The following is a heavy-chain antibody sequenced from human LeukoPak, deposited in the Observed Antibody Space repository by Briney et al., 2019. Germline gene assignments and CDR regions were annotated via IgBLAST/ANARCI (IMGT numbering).Heavy chain of an antibody. V-gene: IGHV3-7*01. CDR2: IKQGGSEK. Sequence: GGSLRLSCAASGFTFSSYWMSWVRQAPGKGLEWVANIKQGGSEKYYVDSVKGRFTISRDNAKNSLYLQMNSLRAEDTAVYYCARGDYVWGSYASYYFDYWGQGTLVTVSS. CDR3: ARGDYVWGSYASYYFDY. D-gene: IGHD3-16*01. J-gene: IGHJ4*02. CDR1: GFTFSSYW.